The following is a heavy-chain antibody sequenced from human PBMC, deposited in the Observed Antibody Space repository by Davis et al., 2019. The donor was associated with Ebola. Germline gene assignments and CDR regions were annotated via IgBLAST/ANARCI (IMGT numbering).Heavy chain of an antibody. D-gene: IGHD6-6*01. V-gene: IGHV4-39*01. J-gene: IGHJ4*02. CDR3: ARRGTSSSGGYFDY. Sequence: GSLRLSCTVSGDSISSRSYYWGWIRQPPGKGLEWIGSFYNGGSTYYNPSLKSRVIISVDTSKNQVSLSLTSVTATDTAVYYCARRGTSSSGGYFDYWGQGTLVTISS. CDR2: FYNGGST. CDR1: GDSISSRSYY.